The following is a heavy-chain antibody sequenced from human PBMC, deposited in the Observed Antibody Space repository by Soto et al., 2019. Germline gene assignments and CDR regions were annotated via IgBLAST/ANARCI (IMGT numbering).Heavy chain of an antibody. CDR2: INSDGSST. J-gene: IGHJ4*02. Sequence: GGSLRLSCAASGFTFSSYWMHWVRQAPGKGLVWVSRINSDGSSTSYADSVKGRFTISRDNAKNTLYLQMNSLRAEDTAVYYCAREEAVSGWYGYFDYWGQGTLVTVSS. D-gene: IGHD6-19*01. CDR3: AREEAVSGWYGYFDY. V-gene: IGHV3-74*01. CDR1: GFTFSSYW.